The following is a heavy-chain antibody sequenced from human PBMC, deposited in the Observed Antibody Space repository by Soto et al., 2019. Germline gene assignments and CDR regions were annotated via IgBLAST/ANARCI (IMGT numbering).Heavy chain of an antibody. J-gene: IGHJ4*02. Sequence: GASVKVSCKASGYTFTSYAMHWVRQAPGQRLEWMGWINAGNGNTKYSQKFQGRVTITRDTSASTAYMELSSLRSEDTAVYYCARVETTERYCSSSSCYPLDFWGQGTPVTVSS. CDR1: GYTFTSYA. V-gene: IGHV1-3*01. D-gene: IGHD2-2*01. CDR3: ARVETTERYCSSSSCYPLDF. CDR2: INAGNGNT.